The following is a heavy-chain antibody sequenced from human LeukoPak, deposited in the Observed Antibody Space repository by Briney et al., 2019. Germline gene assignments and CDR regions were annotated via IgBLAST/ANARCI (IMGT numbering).Heavy chain of an antibody. CDR1: GGTFSSYA. J-gene: IGHJ6*03. CDR3: ARAFYDILTGYSAYYYYYYMDV. V-gene: IGHV1-69*06. D-gene: IGHD3-9*01. Sequence: ASVKVSCKASGGTFSSYAISWVRQAPGQGLEWMGGIIPIFGTANYAQKFQGRVTITADKSTSTAYMELSSLRSDDTAVHYCARAFYDILTGYSAYYYYYYMDVWGKGTTVTISS. CDR2: IIPIFGTA.